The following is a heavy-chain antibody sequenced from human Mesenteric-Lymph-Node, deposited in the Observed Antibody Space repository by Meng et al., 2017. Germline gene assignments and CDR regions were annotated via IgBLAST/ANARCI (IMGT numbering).Heavy chain of an antibody. CDR2: ISSSGSTI. D-gene: IGHD2-2*01. V-gene: IGHV3-11*01. CDR3: ARDVFSVPAAIFSLSGGYYGMDV. J-gene: IGHJ6*02. Sequence: GESLKISCAASGFTFSSYAMSWIRQAPGKGLEWVSYISSSGSTIYYADSVKGRFTISRDNAKNSLYLQMNSLRAEDTAVYYCARDVFSVPAAIFSLSGGYYGMDVWGQGTTVTVSS. CDR1: GFTFSSYA.